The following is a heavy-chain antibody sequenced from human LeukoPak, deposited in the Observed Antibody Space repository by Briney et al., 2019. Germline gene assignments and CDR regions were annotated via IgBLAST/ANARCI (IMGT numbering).Heavy chain of an antibody. D-gene: IGHD2-15*01. V-gene: IGHV3-30*03. CDR3: ASTPQVGRYWVPVGLRDY. CDR1: GFTFSSYG. Sequence: GGSLRLSCAASGFTFSSYGMHWVRQAPGKGLEWVAVISYDGSNKYYADSVKGRFTISRDNAKNSLYLQMNSLRAEDTAVYYCASTPQVGRYWVPVGLRDYWGQGTLVTVSS. CDR2: ISYDGSNK. J-gene: IGHJ4*02.